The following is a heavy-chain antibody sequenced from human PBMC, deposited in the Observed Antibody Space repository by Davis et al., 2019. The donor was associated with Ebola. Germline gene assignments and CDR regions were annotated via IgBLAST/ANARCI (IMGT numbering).Heavy chain of an antibody. Sequence: MPSETLSLTCTVSGASMTSGGYYWTWIRQHPGRGLEWIGYISYGGRTFYNPSLKSRIIISEDTAKNQFSLKLSSVTAADTAVYYCAISNLWEVDSWGQGTLVTVSS. CDR2: ISYGGRT. J-gene: IGHJ4*02. CDR3: AISNLWEVDS. V-gene: IGHV4-31*03. CDR1: GASMTSGGYY. D-gene: IGHD1-26*01.